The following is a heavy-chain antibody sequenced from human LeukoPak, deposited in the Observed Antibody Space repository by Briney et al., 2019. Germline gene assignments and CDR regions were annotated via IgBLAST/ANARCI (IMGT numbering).Heavy chain of an antibody. D-gene: IGHD3-10*01. Sequence: ASVKVSCRTSGYTFNNYGVSWVRHAPGQGLQWMGWISVLNGNTNHAQNLQGRVTMTTDTSTSTAYMELRSLRFDDTAVYYCARGGWFGVDYWGQGTLVTVSS. CDR1: GYTFNNYG. V-gene: IGHV1-18*01. CDR2: ISVLNGNT. J-gene: IGHJ4*02. CDR3: ARGGWFGVDY.